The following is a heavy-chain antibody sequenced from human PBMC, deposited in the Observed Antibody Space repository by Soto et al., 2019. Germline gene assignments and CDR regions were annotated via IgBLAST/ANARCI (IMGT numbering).Heavy chain of an antibody. V-gene: IGHV1-69*13. CDR1: GCTFSSYA. Sequence: SVKVSCKAAGCTFSSYAIGWMGQAPGQGLEWMGGIIPIFGTANYAQKFQGRVTITADESTSTAYMELSSLRSEDTAVYYCAREAGVGGVITYYFFYGM. CDR2: IIPIFGTA. D-gene: IGHD3-10*01. CDR3: AREAGVGGVITYYFFYGM. J-gene: IGHJ6*01.